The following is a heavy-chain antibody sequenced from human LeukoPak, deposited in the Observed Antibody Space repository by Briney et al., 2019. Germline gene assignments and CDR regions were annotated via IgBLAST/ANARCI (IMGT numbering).Heavy chain of an antibody. CDR2: IKQDGSEK. CDR1: GFTFSSYW. D-gene: IGHD3-3*01. J-gene: IGHJ4*02. Sequence: GGTLRLSCAASGFTFSSYWMSWVRQAPGKGLEWVANIKQDGSEKYYVDSVKGRFTISRDNAKNSLYLQMNSLRAEDTAVYYCARVLDDFWSGYYSGGYYFDYWGQGTLVTVSS. CDR3: ARVLDDFWSGYYSGGYYFDY. V-gene: IGHV3-7*05.